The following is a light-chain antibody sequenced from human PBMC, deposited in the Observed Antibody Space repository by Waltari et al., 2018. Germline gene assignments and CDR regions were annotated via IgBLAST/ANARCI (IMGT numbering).Light chain of an antibody. V-gene: IGKV1-39*01. CDR3: QQSYSTSMYT. Sequence: DIQMTQSPSSLSASVGDRVTITCRASQSISSYLTRYQQKLGKAPKLLIYAASSLQSGVPSRFSGSGSGTDFTLTISSLQPEDFATYYCQQSYSTSMYTFGQGTKLEIK. CDR1: QSISSY. CDR2: AAS. J-gene: IGKJ2*01.